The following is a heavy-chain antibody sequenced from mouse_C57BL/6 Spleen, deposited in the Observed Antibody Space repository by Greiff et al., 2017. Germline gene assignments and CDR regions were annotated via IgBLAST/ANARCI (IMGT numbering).Heavy chain of an antibody. V-gene: IGHV1-53*01. J-gene: IGHJ1*03. CDR3: ARRRADDGYYWYFDV. Sequence: QVQLQQSGTELVKPGASVKLSCKASGYTFTSYWMHWVKQRPGQGLEWIGNINPSNGGTNYNEKFKSKATLTVDKSSSTAYMQLSSLTSEDSAVYYCARRRADDGYYWYFDVWGTGTTVTVSS. CDR1: GYTFTSYW. CDR2: INPSNGGT. D-gene: IGHD2-3*01.